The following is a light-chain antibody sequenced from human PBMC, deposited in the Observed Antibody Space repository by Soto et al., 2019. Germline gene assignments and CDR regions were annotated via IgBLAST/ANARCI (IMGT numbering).Light chain of an antibody. CDR3: SSYTTSSTYV. Sequence: QSVLTRPASVSGSPGQSITISCTGTSSDVGGYNYVSWYQQHPGKAPKLMIYDVSSRPSGVSNRFSGSKSGNTASLTISGLQAEDEADYYCSSYTTSSTYVLGTGTKVTVL. CDR1: SSDVGGYNY. J-gene: IGLJ1*01. CDR2: DVS. V-gene: IGLV2-14*01.